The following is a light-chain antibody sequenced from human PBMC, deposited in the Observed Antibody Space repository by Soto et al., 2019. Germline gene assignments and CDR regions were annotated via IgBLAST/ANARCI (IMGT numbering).Light chain of an antibody. CDR3: LQDFKYPWT. V-gene: IGKV1-6*01. J-gene: IGKJ1*01. CDR1: QDIRSD. CDR2: ATS. Sequence: AIQVTQSPSSLSASVGDRVTITCRASQDIRSDLGWYQQKPGKAPKLLIFATSTLQSGVPSRFSGTGSGTDFTLTISSLQPEDFATYYCLQDFKYPWTFGQGTKVDIK.